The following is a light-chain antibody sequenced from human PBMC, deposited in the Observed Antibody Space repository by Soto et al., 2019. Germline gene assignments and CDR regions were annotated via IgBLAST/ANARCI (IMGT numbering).Light chain of an antibody. CDR3: CSYAGSYTPNWV. J-gene: IGLJ3*02. Sequence: QAVVTQPRSVSGSPGQSVTISCTGTSSDVGGYNYVSWYQQHPGKAPKLMIYDVSKRPSGVPDRFSGSKSGNTASLTISGLQAEDEADYYCCSYAGSYTPNWVFGGGTKLTVL. CDR2: DVS. CDR1: SSDVGGYNY. V-gene: IGLV2-11*01.